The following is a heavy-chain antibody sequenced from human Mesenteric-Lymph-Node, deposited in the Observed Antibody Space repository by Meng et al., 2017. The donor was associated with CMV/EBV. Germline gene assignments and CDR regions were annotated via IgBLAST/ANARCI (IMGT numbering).Heavy chain of an antibody. CDR1: GFTFSSYE. CDR2: IISRGGFI. D-gene: IGHD2-15*01. CDR3: TRYCSGGNCYSADFDY. V-gene: IGHV3-21*06. J-gene: IGHJ4*02. Sequence: GGSLRLSCAASGFTFSSYEMNWVRQAPGKGLEWVSSIISRGGFIHYADSVKGRFAISRDNAKSSVYLQMDNLRAEDTAVYYCTRYCSGGNCYSADFDYWGQGTLVTVSS.